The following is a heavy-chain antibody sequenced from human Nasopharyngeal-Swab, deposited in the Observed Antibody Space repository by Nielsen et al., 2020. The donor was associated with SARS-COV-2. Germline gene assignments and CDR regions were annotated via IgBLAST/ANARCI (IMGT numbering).Heavy chain of an antibody. CDR1: GYTFTSYY. CDR3: ARGHIRRTIFGVVIIPLDYYYGMDV. CDR2: MNPNSGNT. D-gene: IGHD3-3*01. V-gene: IGHV1-8*02. J-gene: IGHJ6*02. Sequence: ASVKVSCKASGYTFTSYYMHWVRQATGQGLEWMGWMNPNSGNTGYAQKFQGRVTMTRNTSISTAYMELSSLRSEDTAVYYCARGHIRRTIFGVVIIPLDYYYGMDVWGQGTTVTVSS.